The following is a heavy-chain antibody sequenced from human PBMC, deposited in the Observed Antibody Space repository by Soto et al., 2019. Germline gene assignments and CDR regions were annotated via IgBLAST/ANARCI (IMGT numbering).Heavy chain of an antibody. CDR1: GDSFSSHA. V-gene: IGHV1-69*06. Sequence: QVQLEQSGSEVKKSGSSVKVSCKASGDSFSSHAITWVRQAPGHGLEWMGGIIPVFGTPSYAQRFQGRLTITADKSPNTSYMELRSLRSEDTAVYFCARGGALSTSWYWGDGLDSWGQGTQVTVSS. CDR2: IIPVFGTP. D-gene: IGHD2-2*01. CDR3: ARGGALSTSWYWGDGLDS. J-gene: IGHJ4*02.